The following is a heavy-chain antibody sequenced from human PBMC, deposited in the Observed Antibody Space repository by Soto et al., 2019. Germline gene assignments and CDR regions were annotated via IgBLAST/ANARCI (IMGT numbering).Heavy chain of an antibody. V-gene: IGHV3-30*03. CDR2: ISSDGSKK. D-gene: IGHD2-15*01. CDR3: AMDLYGGSSRFDY. J-gene: IGHJ4*02. Sequence: QVQLVESGGGVVQPGRSLRLSCVASGFTFSNNGIHWVRQAPGKGLEWVAVISSDGSKKYYADSVKGRFTISRDNSKNTLYLQMNSMRAEEPAVYYCAMDLYGGSSRFDYWGQGTLVTVSS. CDR1: GFTFSNNG.